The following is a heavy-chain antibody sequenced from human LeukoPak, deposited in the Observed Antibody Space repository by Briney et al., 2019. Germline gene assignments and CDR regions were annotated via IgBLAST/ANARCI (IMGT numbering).Heavy chain of an antibody. J-gene: IGHJ5*02. Sequence: PGGSLRLSCAASGFTFSSYSMNWVRQAPGKGLEWVSSISSSSSYIYYADSVKGRFTISRDNAKNSLYLQMNSLRAEDTAIYYCTKDPNGDYIGAFDPWGQGTLVTVSS. V-gene: IGHV3-21*04. CDR2: ISSSSSYI. CDR1: GFTFSSYS. CDR3: TKDPNGDYIGAFDP. D-gene: IGHD4-17*01.